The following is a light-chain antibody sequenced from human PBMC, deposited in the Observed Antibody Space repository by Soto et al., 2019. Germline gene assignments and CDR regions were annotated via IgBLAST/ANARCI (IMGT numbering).Light chain of an antibody. CDR1: QSVSSSY. J-gene: IGKJ1*01. Sequence: EIVLTQSPGTLSLSPGERATLSCRASQSVSSSYLAWYHQKPGQAPRLLIYGASSRATVIPDRFSGSGSGTDFTLTISSLEPEDFAVYYCQQYGSSPPWTFGQGTKVEIK. CDR2: GAS. V-gene: IGKV3-20*01. CDR3: QQYGSSPPWT.